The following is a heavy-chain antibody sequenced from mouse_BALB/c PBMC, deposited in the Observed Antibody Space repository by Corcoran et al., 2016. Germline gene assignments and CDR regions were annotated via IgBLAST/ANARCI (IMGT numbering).Heavy chain of an antibody. CDR2: INPYNGAT. CDR1: GYSFTGYY. V-gene: IGHV1-26*01. D-gene: IGHD2-4*01. CDR3: ARGSLYYDYDGYAMDY. Sequence: EVQLQQSGPELVKPGASVKISCKASGYSFTGYYMHWVKQSHVKSLEWIGRINPYNGATSYNQNFKDKASLTVDKSSSTAYMELHSLTSEDSAVYYCARGSLYYDYDGYAMDYWGQGTSVTVSS. J-gene: IGHJ4*01.